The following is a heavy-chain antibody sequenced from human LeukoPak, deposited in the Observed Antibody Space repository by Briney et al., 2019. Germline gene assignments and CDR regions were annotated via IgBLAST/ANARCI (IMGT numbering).Heavy chain of an antibody. CDR3: ATRSFGVVIASFDY. V-gene: IGHV3-23*01. CDR2: ISGSGGST. D-gene: IGHD3-3*01. J-gene: IGHJ4*02. Sequence: GGSLRLSCAASGFTLSSYAMSWVRQAPGKGLEWVSAISGSGGSTYYADSVKGRFTISRDNSKNTLYLQMNSLRAEDTAVYYCATRSFGVVIASFDYWGQGTLVTVSS. CDR1: GFTLSSYA.